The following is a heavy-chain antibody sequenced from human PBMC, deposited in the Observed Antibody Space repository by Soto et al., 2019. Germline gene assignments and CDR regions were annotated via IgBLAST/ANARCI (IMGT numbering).Heavy chain of an antibody. CDR3: ARSFGVVIHYYGMDV. CDR1: GGSFSGYY. V-gene: IGHV4-34*01. Sequence: PSETLSLTCAVYGGSFSGYYWSWIRQPPGKGLEWIGEINHSGSTNYNPSLKSRVTISVDTSKNQFSLKLSSVTAADTAVYYCARSFGVVIHYYGMDVWGQGTTVTVSS. D-gene: IGHD3-3*01. J-gene: IGHJ6*02. CDR2: INHSGST.